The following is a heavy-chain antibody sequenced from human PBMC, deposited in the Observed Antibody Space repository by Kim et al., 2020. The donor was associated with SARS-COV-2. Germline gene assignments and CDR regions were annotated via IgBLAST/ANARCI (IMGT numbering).Heavy chain of an antibody. Sequence: GGSLRLSCGASGFTFSNYAFNWVRQTPEKGLEWLSHIDKSGSPIYEADSVKGRFTISRDNAKNLVYLQMNSLRAEDTGLYYCVRRIGFGDLWGQGTLVTV. CDR2: IDKSGSPI. V-gene: IGHV3-48*03. CDR3: VRRIGFGDL. D-gene: IGHD3-16*01. CDR1: GFTFSNYA. J-gene: IGHJ4*02.